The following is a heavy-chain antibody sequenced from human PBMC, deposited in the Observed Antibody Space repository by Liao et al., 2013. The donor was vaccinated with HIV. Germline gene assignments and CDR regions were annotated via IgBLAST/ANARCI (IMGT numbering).Heavy chain of an antibody. Sequence: QVQLQESGPGLVKPSETLSLTCTVSGGSISSYYWSWIRQPPGKGLVWIGYIYYSGRTYYKPSLRSRITMSVDTSKNHFSLKLSSVTAADTAVYYCARGRYRAGNYYDSRGYYDMDVWGKGTTVTVSS. CDR1: GGSISSYY. CDR3: ARGRYRAGNYYDSRGYYDMDV. D-gene: IGHD3-22*01. V-gene: IGHV4-59*12. CDR2: IYYSGRT. J-gene: IGHJ6*03.